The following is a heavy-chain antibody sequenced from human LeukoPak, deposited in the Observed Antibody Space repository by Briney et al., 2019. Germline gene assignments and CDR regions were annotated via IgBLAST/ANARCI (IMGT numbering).Heavy chain of an antibody. V-gene: IGHV4-39*01. Sequence: SETLSFTCTVSGVSISSSNSYWGWIRQPPGKGLEWIGSIYYSGNTYYNASLKSQVSISIDTSKNQFSLRLTSVTAADTAVYYCARQTGSGLFILPGGQGTLVTVSS. CDR1: GVSISSSNSY. CDR3: ARQTGSGLFILP. D-gene: IGHD3/OR15-3a*01. J-gene: IGHJ4*02. CDR2: IYYSGNT.